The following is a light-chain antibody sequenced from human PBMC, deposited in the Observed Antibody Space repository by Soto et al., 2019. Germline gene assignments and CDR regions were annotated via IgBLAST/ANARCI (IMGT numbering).Light chain of an antibody. CDR1: SSNIGSNY. J-gene: IGLJ2*01. Sequence: QSVLTQPPSASGTPGQRVTISCSGSSSNIGSNYVYWYQQLPGTAPKLLIYRNNQRPSGVPDRFSGSKSGTSASLAISGLRSEDEADYYCAAWDDSLRDVVFGGETQLTVL. CDR2: RNN. CDR3: AAWDDSLRDVV. V-gene: IGLV1-47*01.